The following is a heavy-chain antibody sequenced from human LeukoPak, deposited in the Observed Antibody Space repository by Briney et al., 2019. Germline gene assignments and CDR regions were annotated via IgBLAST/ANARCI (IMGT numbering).Heavy chain of an antibody. Sequence: ASVKVSCKASGGTFSSYAISWVQQAPGQGLEWMGRIIPILGIANYAQKFQGRVTITADKSTSTAYMELSSLRSEDTAVYYCATAYDFWSGYYPSALRRRFDPWGQGTLVTVSS. CDR3: ATAYDFWSGYYPSALRRRFDP. CDR1: GGTFSSYA. V-gene: IGHV1-69*04. J-gene: IGHJ5*02. CDR2: IIPILGIA. D-gene: IGHD3-3*01.